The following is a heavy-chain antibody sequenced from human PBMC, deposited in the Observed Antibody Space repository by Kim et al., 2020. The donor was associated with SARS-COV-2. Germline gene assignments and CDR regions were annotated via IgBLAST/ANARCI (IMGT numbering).Heavy chain of an antibody. CDR3: ARDVGTTVTPFGY. Sequence: YADSVKGRLTISRDNAKNSLYLQMNSLRDEDTAVYYCARDVGTTVTPFGYCGQGTLVAVSS. V-gene: IGHV3-48*02. D-gene: IGHD4-17*01. J-gene: IGHJ4*02.